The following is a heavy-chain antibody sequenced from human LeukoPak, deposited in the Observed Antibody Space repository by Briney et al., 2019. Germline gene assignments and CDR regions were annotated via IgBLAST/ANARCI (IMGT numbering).Heavy chain of an antibody. CDR3: AKGVVVVPAAIFDWFDP. CDR1: GFTFSSYG. J-gene: IGHJ5*02. V-gene: IGHV3-23*01. D-gene: IGHD2-2*01. Sequence: PGGSLRLSCAASGFTFSSYGMSWVRQAPGKGLEWVSAISGSGGSTYYADSVKGRFTISRDNSKNTLYLQMNSLRAEDTAVYYCAKGVVVVPAAIFDWFDPWGQGTLVTVSS. CDR2: ISGSGGST.